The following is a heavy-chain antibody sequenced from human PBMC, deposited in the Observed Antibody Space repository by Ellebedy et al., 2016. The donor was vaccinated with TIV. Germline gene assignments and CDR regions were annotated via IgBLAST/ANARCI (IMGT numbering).Heavy chain of an antibody. CDR3: ARIDSWQPIDD. V-gene: IGHV4-39*01. CDR1: ADSISGSNCY. J-gene: IGHJ4*02. CDR2: IYHSGSP. D-gene: IGHD3-9*01. Sequence: MPSETLSLTCTVSADSISGSNCYWGWICQPPGKGLEWIGNIYHSGSPYYNPSFKSRVTLSADTSKNQFSLNLRTVTAADTAVYYCARIDSWQPIDDWGQGILVTVSS.